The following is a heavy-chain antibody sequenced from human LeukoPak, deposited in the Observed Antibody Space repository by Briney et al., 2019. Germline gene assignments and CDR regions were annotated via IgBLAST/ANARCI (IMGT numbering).Heavy chain of an antibody. Sequence: LGGSLRLSCAASGFIFSSYAMSWVRQAPGKGLEWVSSVSGGGGSTYYADSVKGRFTISRDNSKSTLFLQMNSLRAEDTAVYYCAKSSYYDSSGYYREYYFDYWGQGTLVTVSS. J-gene: IGHJ4*02. CDR3: AKSSYYDSSGYYREYYFDY. CDR2: VSGGGGST. V-gene: IGHV3-23*01. D-gene: IGHD3-22*01. CDR1: GFIFSSYA.